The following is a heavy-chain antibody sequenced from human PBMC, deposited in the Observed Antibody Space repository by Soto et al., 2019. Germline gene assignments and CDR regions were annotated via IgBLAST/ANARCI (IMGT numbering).Heavy chain of an antibody. D-gene: IGHD3-3*01. CDR2: INAGNGNT. CDR3: ARDYDFWSGYWVYYGMDV. V-gene: IGHV1-3*01. J-gene: IGHJ6*02. Sequence: ASVKVSCKASGYTFTIYAMHCVLQSPLQRLEWMGWINAGNGNTKYSQKFQGRVTTTRDTSASTAYMELSSLRSEDTAVYYCARDYDFWSGYWVYYGMDVWGQGTTVTVSS. CDR1: GYTFTIYA.